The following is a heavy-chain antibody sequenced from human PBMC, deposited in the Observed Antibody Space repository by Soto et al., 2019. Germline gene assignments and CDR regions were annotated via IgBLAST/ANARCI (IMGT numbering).Heavy chain of an antibody. CDR3: ARGAWTYGPGRFDL. D-gene: IGHD4-17*01. V-gene: IGHV1-18*04. CDR2: ISAYNGKT. CDR1: GYTFTNYG. Sequence: QVQLVQSGTEVKTPGASVKVSCHASGYTFTNYGINWVRQAPGQGLEWMAWISAYNGKTHHAPFVQDRVTMTTDTSTRTDHMGLTTLRSDDKDVYYCARGAWTYGPGRFDLWGQGTMVTVSS. J-gene: IGHJ3*01.